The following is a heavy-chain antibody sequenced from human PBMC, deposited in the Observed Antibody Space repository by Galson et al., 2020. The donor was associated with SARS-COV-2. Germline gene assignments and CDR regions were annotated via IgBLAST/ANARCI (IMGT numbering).Heavy chain of an antibody. J-gene: IGHJ6*04. D-gene: IGHD3-3*01. CDR1: GGTFSSYA. V-gene: IGHV1-69*10. CDR2: IIPILGIA. CDR3: ARLHAPIEITMFGVLTPESYFFFPLIV. Sequence: SVKVSCKASGGTFSSYAISWVRQAPGQGLEWMGGIIPILGIANYAQKFQGRVTITADKSTSTAYMELSSRRSEDTAVYYCARLHAPIEITMFGVLTPESYFFFPLIVWGTGPTVPVSA.